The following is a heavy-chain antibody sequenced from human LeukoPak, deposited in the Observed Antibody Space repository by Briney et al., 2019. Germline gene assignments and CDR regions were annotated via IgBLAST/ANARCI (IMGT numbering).Heavy chain of an antibody. CDR2: IYTSGST. J-gene: IGHJ4*02. CDR3: ARERDYYDSSGYYYGGFDY. D-gene: IGHD3-22*01. Sequence: SETLSLTCTVSGGSISSYYWSWIRQPAGKGLEWIGRIYTSGSTNYNPSLKSRVTMSVDTSKNQFSLKLISVTAADTAVYYCARERDYYDSSGYYYGGFDYWGQGTLVTVSS. V-gene: IGHV4-4*07. CDR1: GGSISSYY.